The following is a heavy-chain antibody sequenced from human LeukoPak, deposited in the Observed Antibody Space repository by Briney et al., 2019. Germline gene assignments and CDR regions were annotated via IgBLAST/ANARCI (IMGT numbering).Heavy chain of an antibody. CDR3: ARGRSTGWLRLFRVSYFDY. Sequence: SETLSLTCAVYRGSFSGYYWSWIRQPPGKGLEWIGEINHSGSTNYNPSLKSRVTISVDTSKNQFSLKLSSVTAADTAVYYCARGRSTGWLRLFRVSYFDYWGQGTLVTVSS. V-gene: IGHV4-34*01. CDR1: RGSFSGYY. J-gene: IGHJ4*02. CDR2: INHSGST. D-gene: IGHD5-12*01.